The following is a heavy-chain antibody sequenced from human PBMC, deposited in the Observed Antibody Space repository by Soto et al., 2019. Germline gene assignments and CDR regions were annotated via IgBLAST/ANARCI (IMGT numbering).Heavy chain of an antibody. CDR1: GFTFDDYA. V-gene: IGHV3-9*01. CDR2: ISWNSGSI. CDR3: AKDSGSGSYSYYYYYMDV. Sequence: VQLVESGGGLVQPGRSLRLSCAASGFTFDDYAMHWVRQAPGKGLEWVSGISWNSGSIGYADSVKGRFTISRDNAKNSLYLQMNSLRAEDTALYYCAKDSGSGSYSYYYYYMDVWGKGTTVTVSS. D-gene: IGHD3-10*01. J-gene: IGHJ6*03.